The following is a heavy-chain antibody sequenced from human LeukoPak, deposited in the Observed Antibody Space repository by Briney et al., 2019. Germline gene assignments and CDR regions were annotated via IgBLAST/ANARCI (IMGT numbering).Heavy chain of an antibody. CDR3: ARDYGVAEGY. V-gene: IGHV3-53*01. J-gene: IGHJ4*02. CDR1: GFTVSSNY. D-gene: IGHD6-19*01. Sequence: PGGSLRLSCGSSGFTVSSNYMSWVRQAPGKGLEWVSVIYSGGSTYYADSVKGRFTISRDNSKNTLYLQMNSLRAEDAAVYYCARDYGVAEGYWGQGTLVTVSS. CDR2: IYSGGST.